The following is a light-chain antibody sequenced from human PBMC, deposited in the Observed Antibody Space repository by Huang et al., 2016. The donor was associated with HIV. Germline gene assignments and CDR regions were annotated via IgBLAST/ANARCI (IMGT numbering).Light chain of an antibody. CDR1: QDISNY. CDR2: DAS. V-gene: IGKV1-33*01. Sequence: DIQMTQSPSSLSASVGDRVTITCQASQDISNYLNWYQQKPGKAPKLLIYDASNLETGVSSRFSGSGSGTDFTFTISSLHPEDSAKYYCQHYDNLRTFGQGTKVEIK. CDR3: QHYDNLRT. J-gene: IGKJ1*01.